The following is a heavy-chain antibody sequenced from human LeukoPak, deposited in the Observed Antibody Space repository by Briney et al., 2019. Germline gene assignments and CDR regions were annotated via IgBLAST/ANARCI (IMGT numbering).Heavy chain of an antibody. CDR1: GYSFTSYA. D-gene: IGHD2-2*01. V-gene: IGHV1-3*01. Sequence: ASVKVSCKASGYSFTSYAMHWVRQAPGQRLEWMGWIYAGNGNTQFSQNFQGRVTSTRDTSASTAYMELSSLRSEDTAVYYCARGYCSSTSCQYYLDYWGQGTLVTVSS. CDR2: IYAGNGNT. CDR3: ARGYCSSTSCQYYLDY. J-gene: IGHJ4*02.